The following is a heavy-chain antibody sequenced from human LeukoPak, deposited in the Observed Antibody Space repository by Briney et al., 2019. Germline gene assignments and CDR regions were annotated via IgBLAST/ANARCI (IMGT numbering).Heavy chain of an antibody. CDR1: GGSISSSSYY. J-gene: IGHJ4*02. V-gene: IGHV4-39*02. Sequence: SETLSLTCTVSGGSISSSSYYWGWIRQPPGKGLEWIGSIYYSRSTYYNPSLKSRVTISVDTSKNQFSLKLSSVTAADTAVYYCARDMDSGPDFFDYWGLGTLVTVSS. CDR3: ARDMDSGPDFFDY. CDR2: IYYSRST. D-gene: IGHD1-26*01.